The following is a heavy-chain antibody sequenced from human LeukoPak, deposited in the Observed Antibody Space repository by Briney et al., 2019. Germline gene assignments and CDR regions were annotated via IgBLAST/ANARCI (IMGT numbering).Heavy chain of an antibody. CDR1: GFTFTSYA. CDR2: ISSSGGFT. V-gene: IGHV3-23*01. D-gene: IGHD6-13*01. J-gene: IGHJ4*02. CDR3: AKGGITAPPGTRYFDY. Sequence: GGSLRLSCAASGFTFTSYAMSWVRQAPGKGLEWVSTISSSGGFTYYADSMKGRFTISRDNSRNTLYLQMNSLRAEDTAVYYCAKGGITAPPGTRYFDYWGQGILVTVSS.